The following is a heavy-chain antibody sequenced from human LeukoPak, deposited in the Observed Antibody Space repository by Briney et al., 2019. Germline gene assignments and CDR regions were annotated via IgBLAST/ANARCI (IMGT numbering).Heavy chain of an antibody. J-gene: IGHJ6*02. CDR1: GFTFSSYG. CDR2: ISYDGSNK. D-gene: IGHD1-1*01. V-gene: IGHV3-30*18. CDR3: AKDLGAETNRYYYGMDV. Sequence: GGSLRLSCAASGFTFSSYGMHWVRQARGKGLEWVAVISYDGSNKYYADSVKGRFTISRDNSKNTLYLQMNSLRAEDTAVYYCAKDLGAETNRYYYGMDVWGQGTTVTVSS.